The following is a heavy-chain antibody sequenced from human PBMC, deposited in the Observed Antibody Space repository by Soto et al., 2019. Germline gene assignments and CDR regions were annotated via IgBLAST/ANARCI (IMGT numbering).Heavy chain of an antibody. D-gene: IGHD1-7*01. CDR2: ISGDGSST. V-gene: IGHV3-74*01. CDR3: ARSLPGTYGAFDL. Sequence: EVQLVDSGGGLVQPGGSLRLSCAASEFTFRSYWMHWVRQSPGKGLVWVSRISGDGSSTNYADSVRGRFTISRDNAKNKVYLQMDSLRAEDTAVYYCARSLPGTYGAFDLWGQGTMVTVSS. J-gene: IGHJ3*01. CDR1: EFTFRSYW.